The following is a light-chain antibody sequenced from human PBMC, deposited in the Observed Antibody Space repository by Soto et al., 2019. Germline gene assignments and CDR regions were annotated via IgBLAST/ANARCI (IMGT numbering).Light chain of an antibody. J-gene: IGKJ1*01. CDR2: DAS. CDR1: QSVSGW. V-gene: IGKV1-5*01. CDR3: QQYETLSGT. Sequence: DVEITEPPATLSASVRDRLTVTCRASQSVSGWLAWYQQKPGEAPKLLIYDASALPRGVPSRFSGSGSGTKFTLTIASLQPDDFATYYCQQYETLSGTFGPGTKVDIK.